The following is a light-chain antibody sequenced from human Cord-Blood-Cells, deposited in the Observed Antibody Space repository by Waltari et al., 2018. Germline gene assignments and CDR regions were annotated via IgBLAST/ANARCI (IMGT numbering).Light chain of an antibody. J-gene: IGLJ3*02. Sequence: SYELTQPPSVSVSPGQTARITCSGDALPKQYASWYQQKPGQAPVLVIYKDSERTSGIPERFSGSSSGTTVTLTISGVQAEDEADYYCQSADSSGTYWVFGGGTKLTVL. V-gene: IGLV3-25*03. CDR1: ALPKQY. CDR2: KDS. CDR3: QSADSSGTYWV.